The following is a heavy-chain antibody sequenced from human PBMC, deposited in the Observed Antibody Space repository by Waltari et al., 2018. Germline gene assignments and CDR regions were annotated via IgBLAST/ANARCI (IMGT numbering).Heavy chain of an antibody. V-gene: IGHV3-21*01. D-gene: IGHD2-2*01. Sequence: EVQVVESGGLLVTAGASLRPSCASSGLSFNLYPKNWVRQAQGKGLEWVSSISTGSSYIFYADSVKGRFTISRDDAKKSLYLQMNSLRPEDTAIYYCARLDQIWGQGTVVTVSS. CDR1: GLSFNLYP. J-gene: IGHJ4*02. CDR2: ISTGSSYI. CDR3: ARLDQI.